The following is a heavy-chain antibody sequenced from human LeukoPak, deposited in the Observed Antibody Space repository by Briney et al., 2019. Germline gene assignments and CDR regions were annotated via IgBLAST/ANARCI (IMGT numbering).Heavy chain of an antibody. D-gene: IGHD5-12*01. CDR1: GGSVSSGSYY. J-gene: IGHJ4*02. V-gene: IGHV4-61*01. Sequence: SETLSLTCTVSGGSVSSGSYYWSWIRQPPGKGLEWIGYIYYSGSTNYNPSLKSRVTISVDTSKNQFSLKVSSVTAADTAVYYCAREAIGVATTYYFDYWGQGSLVTVSS. CDR2: IYYSGST. CDR3: AREAIGVATTYYFDY.